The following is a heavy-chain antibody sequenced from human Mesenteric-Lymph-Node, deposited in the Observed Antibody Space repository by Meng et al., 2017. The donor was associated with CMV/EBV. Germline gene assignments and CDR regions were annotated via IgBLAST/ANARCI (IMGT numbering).Heavy chain of an antibody. CDR2: ISDSARYT. CDR1: GFTFSSYA. CDR3: AKDFPSQAYSGYGGYYNCYGMDV. V-gene: IGHV3-23*01. Sequence: GESLKISCAASGFTFSSYAMSWVRQAPGKGLEWVLTISDSARYTYYADSVKGRFTISRANSKNTLYLQMNNLRAEDTAVYYCAKDFPSQAYSGYGGYYNCYGMDVWGQGTTVTVSS. D-gene: IGHD5-12*01. J-gene: IGHJ6*02.